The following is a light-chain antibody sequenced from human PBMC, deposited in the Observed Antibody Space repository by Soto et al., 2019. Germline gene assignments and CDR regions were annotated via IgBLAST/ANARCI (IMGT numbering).Light chain of an antibody. V-gene: IGLV2-11*01. CDR3: CLYAGAYTRVV. J-gene: IGLJ1*01. CDR2: DVS. Sequence: QSALTQPRSVSGSPGQSVTISCTGTSSEVGGYDYVSWYQQHPGKDTKFMISDVSKRPSGVPDRFSGSKSGNTDSLTISGVQAEDEADYCCCLYAGAYTRVVFGNGTKGPVL. CDR1: SSEVGGYDY.